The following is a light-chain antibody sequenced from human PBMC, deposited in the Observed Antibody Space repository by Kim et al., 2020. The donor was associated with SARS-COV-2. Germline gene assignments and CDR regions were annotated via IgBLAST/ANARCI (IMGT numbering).Light chain of an antibody. J-gene: IGKJ1*01. CDR3: QQYTSWT. CDR2: GAS. Sequence: EIVMTQSPATLSVSPGERATLSCRASQSVSNNLAWYRQKPGQAPRLLIYGASTRATGIPARFSGSGSGTEFTLTISSLQSEDFAVYYCQQYTSWTFDQGTKVDIK. V-gene: IGKV3-15*01. CDR1: QSVSNN.